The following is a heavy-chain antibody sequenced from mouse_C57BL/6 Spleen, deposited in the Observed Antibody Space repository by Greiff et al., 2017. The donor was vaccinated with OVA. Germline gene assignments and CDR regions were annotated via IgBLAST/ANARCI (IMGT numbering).Heavy chain of an antibody. CDR3: ARGVGYYFDY. J-gene: IGHJ2*01. CDR1: GYTFTSYW. D-gene: IGHD1-1*02. Sequence: QVQLQQPGAELVMPGASVKLSCKASGYTFTSYWMHWVKQRPGQGLEWIGEIDPSDSYTNYNQKFKGKSTLTVDKSSSTAYMQLSSLTSEDSAVDYCARGVGYYFDYWGQGTTLTVSS. CDR2: IDPSDSYT. V-gene: IGHV1-69*01.